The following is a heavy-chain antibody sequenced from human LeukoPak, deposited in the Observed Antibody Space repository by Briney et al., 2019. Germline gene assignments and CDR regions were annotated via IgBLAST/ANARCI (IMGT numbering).Heavy chain of an antibody. CDR1: GFSFSSYG. J-gene: IGHJ4*02. CDR3: ARVGSPIAAAGTVY. CDR2: IWYDGSKK. V-gene: IGHV3-33*01. Sequence: GGSLRLSCAASGFSFSSYGMHWVRQAPGKGLEWVAVIWYDGSKKYYADSVKGRFTISRDNAKSSLYLQMNSLRAEDTAVYYCARVGSPIAAAGTVYWGQGTLVTVSS. D-gene: IGHD6-13*01.